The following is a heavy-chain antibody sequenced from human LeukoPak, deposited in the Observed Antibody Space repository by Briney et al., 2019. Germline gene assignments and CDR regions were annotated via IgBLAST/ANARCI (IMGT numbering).Heavy chain of an antibody. D-gene: IGHD4-23*01. CDR3: ARERAGGIDAFDI. J-gene: IGHJ3*02. Sequence: GGSLRLSCAASGFTFSSYWMHWVRQAPGKGLVWVSRINSDGSSTSYADSVKGRFTISRDNAKNTLYLQMNSLRAEDTAVYYCARERAGGIDAFDIWGQGTMVTVSS. CDR2: INSDGSST. V-gene: IGHV3-74*01. CDR1: GFTFSSYW.